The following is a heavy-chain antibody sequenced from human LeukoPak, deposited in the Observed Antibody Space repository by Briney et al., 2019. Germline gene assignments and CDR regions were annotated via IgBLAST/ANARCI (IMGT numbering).Heavy chain of an antibody. Sequence: ASVKVSCKASGGTFSSYAISWVRQAPGKGLEWMGGIIPIFGTANYAQKFQGRVTITADESTSTAYMELSSLRSEDTAVYYCARAPMVRGVIIDPHFDYWGQGTLVTVSS. CDR3: ARAPMVRGVIIDPHFDY. CDR2: IIPIFGTA. V-gene: IGHV1-69*13. J-gene: IGHJ4*02. D-gene: IGHD3-10*01. CDR1: GGTFSSYA.